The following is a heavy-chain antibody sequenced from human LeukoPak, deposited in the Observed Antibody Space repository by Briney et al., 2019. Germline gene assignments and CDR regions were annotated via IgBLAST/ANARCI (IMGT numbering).Heavy chain of an antibody. CDR2: IYYSGST. CDR3: ARQVVVTTGEAFDI. D-gene: IGHD3-22*01. J-gene: IGHJ3*02. CDR1: GGSISSYY. Sequence: SETLSLTCTVSGGSISSYYWSWIRQPPGKGLEWIGYIYYSGSTNYNPSLKSRVTISVDTSKNQFSLKLSSMTAADTAVYYCARQVVVTTGEAFDIWGQGTMVTVSS. V-gene: IGHV4-59*08.